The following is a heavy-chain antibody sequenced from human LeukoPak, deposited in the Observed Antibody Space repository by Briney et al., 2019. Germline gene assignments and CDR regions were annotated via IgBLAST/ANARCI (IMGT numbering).Heavy chain of an antibody. V-gene: IGHV3-53*01. CDR1: GFTFTDNY. CDR3: ARTNPVYGDYDY. Sequence: GGSLRLSCAVSGFTFTDNYMSWVRQAPGKGLQWVSVIYPDGRTYYADSVKGRFTISRDVSRNTLLLQMNSLRPDDTAVHYCARTNPVYGDYDYWGQGTLVTASS. D-gene: IGHD4-17*01. CDR2: IYPDGRT. J-gene: IGHJ4*02.